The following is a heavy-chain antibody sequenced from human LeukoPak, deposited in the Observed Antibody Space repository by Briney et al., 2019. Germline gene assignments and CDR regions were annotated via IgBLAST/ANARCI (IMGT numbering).Heavy chain of an antibody. J-gene: IGHJ4*02. CDR3: ARDSSRGITMIVD. CDR2: INWNGGST. CDR1: GFTFVDYA. D-gene: IGHD3-22*01. V-gene: IGHV3-20*01. Sequence: GGPLSFSWPAPGFTFVDYAMSWVGQAPGKGREWVSGINWNGGSTGYADSVKGRFTISRDNAKNTLYLQMNSLRAEDTALYHCARDSSRGITMIVDWGQGTLVTVSS.